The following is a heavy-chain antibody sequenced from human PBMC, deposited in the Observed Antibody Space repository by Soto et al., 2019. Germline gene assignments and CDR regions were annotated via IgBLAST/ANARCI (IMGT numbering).Heavy chain of an antibody. CDR1: GFSLSTSGVG. J-gene: IGHJ5*02. CDR3: AHSHSIAAAGTPFDP. CDR2: IYWDDDK. V-gene: IGHV2-5*02. Sequence: PGPTLMNPTQTLTQTCPFSGFSLSTSGVGVGWIRQPPGKALEWLALIYWDDDKRYSPSLKSRLTITKDTSKNQVVLTMTNMDPVDTATYYCAHSHSIAAAGTPFDPWGQGTLVTVSS. D-gene: IGHD6-13*01.